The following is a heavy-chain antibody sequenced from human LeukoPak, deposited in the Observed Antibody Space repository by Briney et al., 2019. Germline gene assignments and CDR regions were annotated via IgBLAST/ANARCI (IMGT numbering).Heavy chain of an antibody. D-gene: IGHD6-13*01. CDR3: ARVQQQQLPFDY. J-gene: IGHJ4*02. CDR2: IYYSGST. CDR1: GGSISSNY. Sequence: KPSETLSLTCSVSGGSISSNYWSWIRQPPRKGLEWIGNIYYSGSTNYNPSLKSRVTISVDTSKNQFSLKLSSVTAADTAVYYCARVQQQQLPFDYWGQGILVTVSS. V-gene: IGHV4-59*01.